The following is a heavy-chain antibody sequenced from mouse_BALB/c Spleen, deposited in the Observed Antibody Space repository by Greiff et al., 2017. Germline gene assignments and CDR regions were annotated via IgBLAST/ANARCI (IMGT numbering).Heavy chain of an antibody. Sequence: VQLLESGAELAKPGASVKMSCKASGYTFTSYWMHWVKQRPGQGLEWIGYINPSTGYTEYNQKFKDKATLTADKSSSTAYMQLSSLTSEDSAVYYCAILGYGNSFDYWGQGTTLTVSS. CDR1: GYTFTSYW. D-gene: IGHD2-1*01. J-gene: IGHJ2*01. V-gene: IGHV1-7*01. CDR2: INPSTGYT. CDR3: AILGYGNSFDY.